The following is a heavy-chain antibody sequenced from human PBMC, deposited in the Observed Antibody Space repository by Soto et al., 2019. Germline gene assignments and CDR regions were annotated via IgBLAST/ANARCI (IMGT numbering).Heavy chain of an antibody. J-gene: IGHJ5*02. CDR1: GFTFSSYA. D-gene: IGHD2-15*01. V-gene: IGHV3-23*01. CDR3: AKGNIVVVTGWFDP. Sequence: EVQLLESGGGLVQPGGSLRLSCAASGFTFSSYAMSWVRQAPGKGLEWVSAISGSGSSTYYADSVKGRFTISRDNSKNTLYLQMTRLRAEDTAVYYCAKGNIVVVTGWFDPWGQGTLVTVSS. CDR2: ISGSGSST.